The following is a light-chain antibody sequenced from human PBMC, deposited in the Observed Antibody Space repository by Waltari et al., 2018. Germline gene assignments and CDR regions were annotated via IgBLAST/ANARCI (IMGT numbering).Light chain of an antibody. Sequence: DIQMTQSPSSLSASLGDRVPLTCRARQGISNSLAWYQHKPGKAPKLLLYAASRLETGVPSRFSGSGSGTDFTLTISSLQPEDFATYYCQQYYSTRYTFGQGTKLEIK. CDR1: QGISNS. CDR2: AAS. V-gene: IGKV1-NL1*01. CDR3: QQYYSTRYT. J-gene: IGKJ2*01.